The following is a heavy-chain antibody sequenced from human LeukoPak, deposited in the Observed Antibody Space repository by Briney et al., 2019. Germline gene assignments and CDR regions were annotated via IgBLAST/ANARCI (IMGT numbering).Heavy chain of an antibody. V-gene: IGHV1-69*04. CDR2: IIPILGIA. D-gene: IGHD5-24*01. J-gene: IGHJ4*02. CDR1: GGTFSSYA. CDR3: ASFSRDGYNPFDY. Sequence: SVKVSCKASGGTFSSYAISWVRQAPGQGLEWMGRIIPILGIANYAQKFQGRVTITADKSTSTAYMELSSLRSEDTAVYYCASFSRDGYNPFDYWGQGTLVTVSS.